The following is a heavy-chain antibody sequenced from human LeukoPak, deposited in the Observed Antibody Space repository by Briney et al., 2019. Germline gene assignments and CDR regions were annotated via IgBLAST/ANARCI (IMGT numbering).Heavy chain of an antibody. CDR3: ARGARDGYNFLHAFDI. D-gene: IGHD5-24*01. CDR1: EYTFTGYY. J-gene: IGHJ3*02. V-gene: IGHV1-2*02. Sequence: EASVKVSCKASEYTFTGYYMHWVRQAPGQGLEWMGWINPNSGGTNYAQKFQGRVTMTRDTSISTAYMELSRLRSDDTAVYYCARGARDGYNFLHAFDIWGQGTMVTVSS. CDR2: INPNSGGT.